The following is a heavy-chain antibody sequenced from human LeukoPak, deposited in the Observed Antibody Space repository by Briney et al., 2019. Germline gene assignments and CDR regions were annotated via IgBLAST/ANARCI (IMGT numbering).Heavy chain of an antibody. V-gene: IGHV3-21*01. CDR3: ARDGDYYYSRGDALYI. J-gene: IGHJ3*02. CDR2: ISSSSSYI. CDR1: GFTFSSYN. D-gene: IGHD3-22*01. Sequence: GGSLRLSCAASGFTFSSYNMNWVRQAPGKGLEWVSSISSSSSYIYYADSVKGRFTISRDNAKNSLYLHMNSLRAEDTAVYYCARDGDYYYSRGDALYIWGQGAMVTVAS.